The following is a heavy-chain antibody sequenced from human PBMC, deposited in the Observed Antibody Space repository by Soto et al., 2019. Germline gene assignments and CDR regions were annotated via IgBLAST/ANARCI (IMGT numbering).Heavy chain of an antibody. J-gene: IGHJ4*02. V-gene: IGHV3-53*01. D-gene: IGHD1-26*01. CDR1: GFTVSSTY. CDR3: AKMYSGSSPLQY. Sequence: EVQLVESGGGLIQPGGSLRLSCAASGFTVSSTYMSWVRQAPGKGLEWVSVIYSGGSTFYADSVKGRFTISRDNSKNTLYRHMNSLRAEDTAVYYCAKMYSGSSPLQYWGQGTLVTVSS. CDR2: IYSGGST.